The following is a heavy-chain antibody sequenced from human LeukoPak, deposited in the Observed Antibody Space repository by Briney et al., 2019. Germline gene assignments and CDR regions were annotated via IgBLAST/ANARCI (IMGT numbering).Heavy chain of an antibody. D-gene: IGHD5-24*01. Sequence: GGSLRLSCAASGFTFSSYEMNWVRQAPGKGLEWVSYISSSGSTIYYADSVKGRFTISRDNAKNSLYLQMNSLRAGDTAVYYCAGVEMATGPFDYWGQGTLVTVSS. J-gene: IGHJ4*02. CDR2: ISSSGSTI. V-gene: IGHV3-48*03. CDR3: AGVEMATGPFDY. CDR1: GFTFSSYE.